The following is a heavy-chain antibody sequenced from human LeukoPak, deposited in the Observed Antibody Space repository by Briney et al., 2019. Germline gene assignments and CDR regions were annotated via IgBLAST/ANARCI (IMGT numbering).Heavy chain of an antibody. V-gene: IGHV3-7*03. CDR2: IKQDGSEK. Sequence: PGGSLRLSCAASGFTFSSYWMSWVRQAPGKGLEWVANIKQDGSEKYYVDSVKGRFTISRDNAKNSLYLQMNSLRAEDTAVCYCAREGSGWYWSYYYYGMDVWGKGTTVTVSS. J-gene: IGHJ6*04. CDR1: GFTFSSYW. CDR3: AREGSGWYWSYYYYGMDV. D-gene: IGHD6-19*01.